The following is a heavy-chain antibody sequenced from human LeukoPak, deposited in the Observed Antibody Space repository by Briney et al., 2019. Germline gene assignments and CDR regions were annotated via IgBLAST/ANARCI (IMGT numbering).Heavy chain of an antibody. CDR1: GFTFSSYW. D-gene: IGHD5-12*01. Sequence: GGSLRLSCAASGFTFSSYWMSWVRQAPGKGLEWVANIKQDGSEKYYVDSVKGRFTISRDNAKNSLYLQMNSLRAEDTAVYYCAREHNGCSGYDSGKFDYWGQGTLVTVSS. J-gene: IGHJ4*02. V-gene: IGHV3-7*01. CDR3: AREHNGCSGYDSGKFDY. CDR2: IKQDGSEK.